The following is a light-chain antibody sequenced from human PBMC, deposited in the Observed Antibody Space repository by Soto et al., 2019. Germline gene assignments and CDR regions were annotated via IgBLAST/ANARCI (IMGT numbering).Light chain of an antibody. V-gene: IGKV3-20*01. CDR1: QSVRSNY. CDR3: QQYGSSPYT. J-gene: IGKJ2*01. Sequence: EIVLTQSPGSLSLSPGERATLSCRASQSVRSNYLAWYQQTLGQAPRLLIFGASIRATGIPDRFRGSGSGTDFTLTISRLEPEDFAVYYCQQYGSSPYTFGLGTKLEIK. CDR2: GAS.